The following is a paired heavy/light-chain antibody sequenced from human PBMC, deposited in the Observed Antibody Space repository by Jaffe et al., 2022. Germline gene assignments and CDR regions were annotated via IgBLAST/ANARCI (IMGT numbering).Heavy chain of an antibody. Sequence: EVQLVESGGGLVQPGESLRLSCAASGLAFSNYRMTWVRQAPGKGLEWVADISQDGGVKYYVDSVKGRFTISRDNAKNSLNLQMDSLRVDDTAVYYCASSADSGYWGQGTLVTVSS. CDR3: ASSADSGY. CDR1: GLAFSNYR. V-gene: IGHV3-7*01. J-gene: IGHJ4*02. D-gene: IGHD1-26*01. CDR2: ISQDGGVK.
Light chain of an antibody. Sequence: QSVVTQPPSASGTPGQRVTISCSGSSSNIGSHFVYWYQQLPGTAPKLLINRDNLRPSGVPDRFSGSKSGTSASLAISGLRSEDEADYYCAVWDDSVSGRVFGGGTKVTVL. CDR3: AVWDDSVSGRV. CDR2: RDN. V-gene: IGLV1-47*01. CDR1: SSNIGSHF. J-gene: IGLJ3*02.